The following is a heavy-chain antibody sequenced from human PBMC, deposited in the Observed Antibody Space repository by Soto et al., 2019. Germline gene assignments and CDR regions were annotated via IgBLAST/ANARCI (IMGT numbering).Heavy chain of an antibody. CDR2: INPNSGGT. V-gene: IGHV1-2*02. Sequence: ASVKVSCKASGYTFTGYYMHWVRQAPGQGLEWMGWINPNSGGTNYAQKFQGRVTMTRDTSISTAYMELSRLRSDDTAVYYCARDLGYCSGGSCYSFDPWGQGTLVTVPS. J-gene: IGHJ5*02. CDR3: ARDLGYCSGGSCYSFDP. CDR1: GYTFTGYY. D-gene: IGHD2-15*01.